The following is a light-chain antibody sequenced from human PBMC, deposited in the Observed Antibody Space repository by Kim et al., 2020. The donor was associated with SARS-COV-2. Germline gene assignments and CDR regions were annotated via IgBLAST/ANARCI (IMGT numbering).Light chain of an antibody. J-gene: IGLJ1*01. CDR3: QAWDSSTKV. V-gene: IGLV3-1*01. CDR1: KLGDKY. Sequence: SVSHGQTASITCSGDKLGDKYACWYQQKPGQSPVLVIYQDSKRPSGIPERFSGSNSGNTATLTISGTQAMDEADYYCQAWDSSTKVFGTGTKVTVL. CDR2: QDS.